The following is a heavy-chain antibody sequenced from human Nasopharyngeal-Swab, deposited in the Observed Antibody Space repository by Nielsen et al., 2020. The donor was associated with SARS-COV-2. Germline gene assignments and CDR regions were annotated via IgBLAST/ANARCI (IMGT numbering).Heavy chain of an antibody. Sequence: ASVKVSCKASGYTFTSYAMNWVRQAPGQGFEWMGWINTNTGNPTYAQGFTGRFVFSLDTSVSTAYLQISSLKAEDTAVYYCARDEKSQGIFGVVISGQWWFDPWGQGTLVTVSS. CDR2: INTNTGNP. CDR1: GYTFTSYA. D-gene: IGHD3-3*01. CDR3: ARDEKSQGIFGVVISGQWWFDP. J-gene: IGHJ5*02. V-gene: IGHV7-4-1*02.